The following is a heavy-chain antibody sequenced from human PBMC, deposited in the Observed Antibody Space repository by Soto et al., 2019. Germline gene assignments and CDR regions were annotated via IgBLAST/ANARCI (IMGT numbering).Heavy chain of an antibody. V-gene: IGHV3-33*01. CDR1: GFTFRSYG. Sequence: QVQVVESGGGVVQPGRSLRLSCAASGFTFRSYGMHWVRQAPGKGLEWVAVIWYDGSNKYYADSVKGRFTISRDNSKNTLYLQMNSLRVEDTAVYFCARDSSSSWADPWGQGTLVTVSS. CDR3: ARDSSSSWADP. J-gene: IGHJ5*02. D-gene: IGHD6-6*01. CDR2: IWYDGSNK.